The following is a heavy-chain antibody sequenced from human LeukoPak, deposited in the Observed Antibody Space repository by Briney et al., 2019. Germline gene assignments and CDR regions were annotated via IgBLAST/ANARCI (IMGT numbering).Heavy chain of an antibody. J-gene: IGHJ4*02. CDR3: ARLVGSGSQLLPDY. CDR2: ISVYNGNT. V-gene: IGHV1-18*04. Sequence: ASVKVSCKASGYTFTSHGISWVRQAPGQGLEWMGWISVYNGNTNYAQKLQGRVTMTTDTSTSTAYMELRSLRSDDTAVYYCARLVGSGSQLLPDYWGQGTLVTVSS. D-gene: IGHD2-15*01. CDR1: GYTFTSHG.